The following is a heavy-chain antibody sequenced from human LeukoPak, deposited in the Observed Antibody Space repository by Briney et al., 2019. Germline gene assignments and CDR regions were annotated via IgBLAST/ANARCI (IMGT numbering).Heavy chain of an antibody. CDR1: GGSISSYY. D-gene: IGHD1-20*01. CDR3: AREGGIYNWNDVRNPFDY. CDR2: IYASGST. V-gene: IGHV4-4*07. Sequence: SETLSLTCTVSGGSISSYYWTWIRQPAGKGLEWIGRIYASGSTNYNPSLKSRVTMSADTSKNQFSLQLNSVTPEDTAVYYCAREGGIYNWNDVRNPFDYWGQGTLVTVSS. J-gene: IGHJ4*02.